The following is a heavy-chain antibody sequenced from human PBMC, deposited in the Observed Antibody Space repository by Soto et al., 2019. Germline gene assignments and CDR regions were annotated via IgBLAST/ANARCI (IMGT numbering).Heavy chain of an antibody. CDR2: ISYDGNTQ. Sequence: GGSLRLSCAASGFTLSSYSIHWVRQAPGKGLDWVAVISYDGNTQFYGDSVKGRFIVSRDNSRNTLYLQLNNLQAEDTAVYYCAKVSRPARISTPDFDYWGQGTLVTVSS. D-gene: IGHD2-2*01. CDR1: GFTLSSYS. CDR3: AKVSRPARISTPDFDY. J-gene: IGHJ4*02. V-gene: IGHV3-30-3*01.